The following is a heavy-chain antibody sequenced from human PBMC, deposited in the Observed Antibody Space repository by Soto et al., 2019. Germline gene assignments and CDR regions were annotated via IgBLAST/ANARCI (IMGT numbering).Heavy chain of an antibody. J-gene: IGHJ4*02. CDR2: IYYSGST. CDR1: GASINSYY. CDR3: ARSAAAPGVFDY. D-gene: IGHD2-2*01. Sequence: SETLSLTCTVSGASINSYYWSWIRQPPGKGLEWIGYIYYSGSTYYNPSLKSRVTISVDTSKNQFSLKLSSVTAADTAVYYCARSAAAPGVFDYWGQGTLVTVSS. V-gene: IGHV4-59*06.